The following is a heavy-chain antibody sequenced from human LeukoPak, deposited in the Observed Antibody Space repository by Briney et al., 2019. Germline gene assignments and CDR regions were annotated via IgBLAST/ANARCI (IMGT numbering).Heavy chain of an antibody. Sequence: TGGSLRLSCAASGFTSSSYAMHWVRQAPGKGLEYVSAISSNGGSTYYANSVKGRFTISRDNSKNTLYLQMGSLRAEDMAVYYCASSYCGGDCYSSHDAFDIWGQGTMVTVSS. D-gene: IGHD2-21*02. J-gene: IGHJ3*02. CDR2: ISSNGGST. CDR3: ASSYCGGDCYSSHDAFDI. CDR1: GFTSSSYA. V-gene: IGHV3-64*01.